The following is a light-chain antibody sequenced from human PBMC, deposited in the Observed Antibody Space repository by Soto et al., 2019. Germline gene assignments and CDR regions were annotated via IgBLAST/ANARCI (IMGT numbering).Light chain of an antibody. CDR2: DTS. J-gene: IGKJ1*01. V-gene: IGKV3D-15*03. CDR3: QQYDSYSSGP. CDR1: QSVSSN. Sequence: EILMTQSPATLSVSPGERATLSCRASQSVSSNLAWYQQKPGQAPRLLIYDTSIRATGIPARFSGSGSGTEFTLTISNLQPDDFATYYCQQYDSYSSGPFGQGTKVDIK.